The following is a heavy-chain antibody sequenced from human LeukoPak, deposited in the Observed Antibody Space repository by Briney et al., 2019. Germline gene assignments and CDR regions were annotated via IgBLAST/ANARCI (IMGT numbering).Heavy chain of an antibody. J-gene: IGHJ4*02. V-gene: IGHV3-66*01. CDR2: IYSAGNT. D-gene: IGHD6-13*01. Sequence: GGSLRLSCAASGFTVSSNYMSWVRQAPGKGLEWVSIIYSAGNTYYADSVKGRFTVSRDNSKNTLYLQMNSLRDEDTAVYYCARTIAAAGLDYFDYWGQGTLVTVSS. CDR3: ARTIAAAGLDYFDY. CDR1: GFTVSSNY.